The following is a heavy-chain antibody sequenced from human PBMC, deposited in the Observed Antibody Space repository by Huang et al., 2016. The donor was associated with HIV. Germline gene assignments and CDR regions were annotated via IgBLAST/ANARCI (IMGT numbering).Heavy chain of an antibody. D-gene: IGHD3-22*01. CDR3: ARRYNSRRDY. Sequence: QVQLEQWGAGLLKASETLSLTCSVYGGSFSGDYWNGLRQGPGKGLEWVGEINHSGNTNYNPSLKSRVNMSVDTSKSQFSLYLTSLSAADTGTYFCARRYNSRRDYWGRGTLVTVHS. CDR1: GGSFSGDY. CDR2: INHSGNT. J-gene: IGHJ4*02. V-gene: IGHV4-34*02.